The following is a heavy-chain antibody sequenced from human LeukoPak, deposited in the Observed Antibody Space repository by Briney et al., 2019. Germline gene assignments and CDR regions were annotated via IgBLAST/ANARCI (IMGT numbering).Heavy chain of an antibody. J-gene: IGHJ4*02. CDR3: ARGRNEYCSGGSCHRGFDY. CDR2: ISYDGSNK. Sequence: GGSLRLSCAASGFTFSSYAMHWVRQAPGKGLEWVAVISYDGSNKYYADSVKGRFTISRDNSKNTLYLQMNSLRAEDTAVYYCARGRNEYCSGGSCHRGFDYWGQGTLVTVSS. D-gene: IGHD2-15*01. CDR1: GFTFSSYA. V-gene: IGHV3-30-3*01.